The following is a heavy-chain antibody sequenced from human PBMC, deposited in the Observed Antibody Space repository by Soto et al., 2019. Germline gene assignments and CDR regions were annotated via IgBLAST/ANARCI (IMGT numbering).Heavy chain of an antibody. CDR2: VSGGSGVT. Sequence: EVQLLESGGGLVQPGGSLRLSCAVSGCSFSTYGVTWVRQAPGKGLEWVSGVSGGSGVTHYADSVKGRFTITGDNSKNTVYLHMNSLRVEDTAVYYCAKWNGYGDYWGQGTLVTVSS. CDR1: GCSFSTYG. D-gene: IGHD1-1*01. CDR3: AKWNGYGDY. V-gene: IGHV3-23*01. J-gene: IGHJ4*02.